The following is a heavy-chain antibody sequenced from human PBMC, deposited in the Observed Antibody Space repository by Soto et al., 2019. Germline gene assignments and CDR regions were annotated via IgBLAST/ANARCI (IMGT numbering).Heavy chain of an antibody. CDR1: GGSISSGGYY. Sequence: SETLSLTCTVSGGSISSGGYYWSWIRQHPGKGLEWIGYIYYSGSTYYNPSLKSRVTISVDTSKNQFSLKLSSVTAADTAVYYCARDLGAAAGTAGGNYYYYMDVWGKGTTITVSS. D-gene: IGHD6-13*01. CDR2: IYYSGST. J-gene: IGHJ6*03. CDR3: ARDLGAAAGTAGGNYYYYMDV. V-gene: IGHV4-31*03.